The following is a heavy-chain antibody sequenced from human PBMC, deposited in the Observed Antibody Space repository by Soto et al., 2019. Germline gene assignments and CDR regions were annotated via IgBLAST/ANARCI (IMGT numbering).Heavy chain of an antibody. D-gene: IGHD3-10*01. CDR1: GGTFSSYA. Sequence: ASVKVSCKASGGTFSSYAISWVRQAPGQGLEWMGGIIPIFGTANYAQKFQGRVTITADKSTSTAYMELSSLRSEDTAVYYCARDKIRGYYYYYYGMDVWGQGTTVTVSS. CDR2: IIPIFGTA. J-gene: IGHJ6*02. V-gene: IGHV1-69*06. CDR3: ARDKIRGYYYYYYGMDV.